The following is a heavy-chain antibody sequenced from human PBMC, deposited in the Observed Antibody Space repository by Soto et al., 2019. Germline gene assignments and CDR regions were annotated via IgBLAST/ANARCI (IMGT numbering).Heavy chain of an antibody. V-gene: IGHV1-46*01. CDR3: ARDLAAGDH. D-gene: IGHD6-13*01. CDR1: GYTFTHYY. J-gene: IGHJ4*02. Sequence: QMQLVQSGAEVKKPGASVKVSCRTSGYTFTHYYIHWVRQAPGQGVEWLGIINPASGSTNYAQKFQGRVTLTMDTSTTTVYMELSGLRAEDTAIFYCARDLAAGDHWGQGTLVTVSS. CDR2: INPASGST.